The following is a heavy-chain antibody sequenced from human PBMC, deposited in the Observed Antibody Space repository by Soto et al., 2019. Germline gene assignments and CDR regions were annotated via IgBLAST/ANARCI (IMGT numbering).Heavy chain of an antibody. CDR1: GFTFSSYE. D-gene: IGHD6-19*01. CDR2: ISSSGSTI. V-gene: IGHV3-48*03. J-gene: IGHJ4*02. CDR3: ARELAVAGIFG. Sequence: EVQLVESGGGLVQPGGSLRLSCAASGFTFSSYEMNWVRQAPGKGLEWVSYISSSGSTIYYADSVKGRFTISRDNAKNSLYLQMNSLTAEDTAVYYCARELAVAGIFGWGQGTLVTVSS.